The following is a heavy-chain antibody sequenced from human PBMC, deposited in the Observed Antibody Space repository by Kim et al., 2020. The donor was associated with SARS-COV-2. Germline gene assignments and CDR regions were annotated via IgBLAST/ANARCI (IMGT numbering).Heavy chain of an antibody. D-gene: IGHD6-13*01. Sequence: SVKGRFTISRDNSKNTLHLQMNSRRAEDTAVYYCVKTPYSSSWYRYGLDVWGRGATVTVSS. V-gene: IGHV3-23*01. CDR3: VKTPYSSSWYRYGLDV. J-gene: IGHJ6*02.